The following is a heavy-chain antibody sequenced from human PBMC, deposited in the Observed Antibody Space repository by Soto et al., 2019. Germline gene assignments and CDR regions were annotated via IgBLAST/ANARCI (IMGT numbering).Heavy chain of an antibody. J-gene: IGHJ4*02. CDR1: GFTFSSYA. CDR3: AKYPNASSGYYLSYFDY. V-gene: IGHV3-23*01. CDR2: ISGSGGST. D-gene: IGHD3-22*01. Sequence: EVQLLESGGGLVQPGGSLRLSCAASGFTFSSYAMNWVRQAPGKGLEWVSAISGSGGSTYYADSVKGRFTISRDNSKNTLYLQMNSLRAEDTAVYYCAKYPNASSGYYLSYFDYWGQGTLVTVSS.